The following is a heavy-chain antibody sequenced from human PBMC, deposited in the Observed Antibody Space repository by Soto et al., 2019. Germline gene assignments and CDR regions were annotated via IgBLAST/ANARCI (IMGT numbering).Heavy chain of an antibody. CDR3: AAEPFITLLVVDQNWFDP. Sequence: GASVKVSCKASGFTFTSSAVQWVRQARGQRLEWIGWIVVGSGNTNYAQKFQERVTITRDMSTSTAYMELSSLRSEDTAVYYCAAEPFITLLVVDQNWFDPCGRGTL. V-gene: IGHV1-58*01. J-gene: IGHJ5*02. D-gene: IGHD3-22*01. CDR2: IVVGSGNT. CDR1: GFTFTSSA.